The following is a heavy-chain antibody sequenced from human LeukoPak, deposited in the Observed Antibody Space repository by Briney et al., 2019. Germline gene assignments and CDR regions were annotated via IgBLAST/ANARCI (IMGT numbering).Heavy chain of an antibody. V-gene: IGHV4-59*13. Sequence: SETLSLTCTVSGGSISSYYWSWIRQPPGKGLEWIGYIYYSGSTNYNPSLKSRVTISVDTSKNQFSLKLSSVTAADTAVYYCARVSRNYGLWYWGQGTLVTVSS. CDR1: GGSISSYY. CDR3: ARVSRNYGLWY. CDR2: IYYSGST. D-gene: IGHD4-11*01. J-gene: IGHJ4*02.